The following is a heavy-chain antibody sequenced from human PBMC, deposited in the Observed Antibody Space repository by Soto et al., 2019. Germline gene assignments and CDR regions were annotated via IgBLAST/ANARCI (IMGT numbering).Heavy chain of an antibody. J-gene: IGHJ4*02. CDR2: IYYSGST. CDR1: GGSISSGGYY. Sequence: SETLSLTCTVSGGSISSGGYYWSWIRQHPGKGLEWIGYIYYSGSTYYNPSLKSRVTISVDTSKNQFSLKLSSVTAADTAVYYCARDLRDSYGFFDYWGQGTLVTVSS. D-gene: IGHD5-18*01. V-gene: IGHV4-31*03. CDR3: ARDLRDSYGFFDY.